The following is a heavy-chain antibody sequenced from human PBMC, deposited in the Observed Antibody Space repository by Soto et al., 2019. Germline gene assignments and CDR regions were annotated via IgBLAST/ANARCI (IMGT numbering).Heavy chain of an antibody. V-gene: IGHV1-3*01. Sequence: ASVKVSCKASGYTFTSYAMHWVRQAPGQRLEWMGWINAGNGNTKYSQKFQGRVTITRDTSASTAYMELSSLRSEDTAVYYCARAGSSWYLDYYYGMDVWGQGTTVTVSS. CDR1: GYTFTSYA. J-gene: IGHJ6*02. CDR3: ARAGSSWYLDYYYGMDV. CDR2: INAGNGNT. D-gene: IGHD6-13*01.